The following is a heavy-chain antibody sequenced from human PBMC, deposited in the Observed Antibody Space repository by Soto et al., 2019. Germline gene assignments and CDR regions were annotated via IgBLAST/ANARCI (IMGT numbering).Heavy chain of an antibody. D-gene: IGHD2-21*02. CDR2: IIPIFGTA. V-gene: IGHV1-69*01. CDR1: GGTFSSYA. Sequence: QVQLVQSGAEVKKPGSSVKVSCKASGGTFSSYAISWVRQAPGQGLEWMGGIIPIFGTANYAQKFQGRVTITADESTSTAYMELSSLRSEDTAVYYCAILVVTAIRHDPAAGSDGYWGQGTLVTVSS. J-gene: IGHJ4*02. CDR3: AILVVTAIRHDPAAGSDGY.